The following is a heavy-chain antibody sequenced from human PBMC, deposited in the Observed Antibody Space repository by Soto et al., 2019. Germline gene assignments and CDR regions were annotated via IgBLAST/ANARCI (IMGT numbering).Heavy chain of an antibody. CDR3: AKSGGYRAYFDY. Sequence: GGSLRLSCAASGFTFSSYGMHWVRQAPGKGLEWVAVISYDGSNKYYADSVKGRFTISRDNSKNTLYLQMNSLRAEDTAVYYCAKSGGYRAYFDYWGQGTLVTVSS. CDR1: GFTFSSYG. V-gene: IGHV3-30*18. J-gene: IGHJ4*02. D-gene: IGHD1-26*01. CDR2: ISYDGSNK.